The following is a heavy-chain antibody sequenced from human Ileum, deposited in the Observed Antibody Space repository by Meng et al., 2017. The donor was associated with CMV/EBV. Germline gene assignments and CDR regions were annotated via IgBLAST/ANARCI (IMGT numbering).Heavy chain of an antibody. Sequence: SETLSLTCTVSGGSITSYYWSWIRQPPGKGLEWIGYVYDSGSTNYNPSLKSRVTISVDPSKNLCSLNLSSVTAADTAVYYCARGGGDASPPGYWGQGALVTVSS. V-gene: IGHV4-59*01. D-gene: IGHD2-21*02. CDR2: VYDSGST. J-gene: IGHJ4*02. CDR3: ARGGGDASPPGY. CDR1: GGSITSYY.